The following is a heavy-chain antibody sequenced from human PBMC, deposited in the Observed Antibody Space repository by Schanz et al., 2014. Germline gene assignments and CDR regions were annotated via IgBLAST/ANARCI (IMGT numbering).Heavy chain of an antibody. CDR2: IGTSGGT. Sequence: DVQLLESGGGLVQPGGSLKLSCAASGLIFSNYVMSWVRQAPGKGLEWVSTIGTSGGTNYAESVKGRFTISRDNSKNTVHLQMNSLRAEDTAVYYWAKQHIVRGVIYLNWFDSWGQGTLXTVSS. D-gene: IGHD3-10*01. V-gene: IGHV3-23*01. J-gene: IGHJ5*01. CDR1: GLIFSNYV. CDR3: AKQHIVRGVIYLNWFDS.